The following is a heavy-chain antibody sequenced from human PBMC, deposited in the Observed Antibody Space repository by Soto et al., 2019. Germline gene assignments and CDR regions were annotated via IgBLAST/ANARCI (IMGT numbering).Heavy chain of an antibody. J-gene: IGHJ6*03. V-gene: IGHV4-59*08. CDR1: GGSISSYY. D-gene: IGHD3-22*01. CDR3: ARVITYYYYYMDV. Sequence: ASETLSLTCTVSGGSISSYYWSWIRQPPGKGLEWIGYIYYSGSTNYNPSLKSRVTISVDTSKNQFSLKLSSVTAADTAVYYCARVITYYYYYMDVWGKGTTATVSS. CDR2: IYYSGST.